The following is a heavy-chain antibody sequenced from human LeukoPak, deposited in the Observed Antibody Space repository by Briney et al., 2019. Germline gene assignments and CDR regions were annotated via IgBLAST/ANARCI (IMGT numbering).Heavy chain of an antibody. CDR2: ISYDGSNK. J-gene: IGHJ4*02. CDR1: GFTFRSYG. Sequence: GGSLRLSCAASGFTFRSYGMHWVRQAPGKGLEWVAVISYDGSNKYYADSVKGRFTISRDNSKNTLYMQMNSLRAEDTAVYYCAKMRTMYKYDSSGYYNDHGGQGTLVTVSS. D-gene: IGHD3-22*01. V-gene: IGHV3-30*18. CDR3: AKMRTMYKYDSSGYYNDH.